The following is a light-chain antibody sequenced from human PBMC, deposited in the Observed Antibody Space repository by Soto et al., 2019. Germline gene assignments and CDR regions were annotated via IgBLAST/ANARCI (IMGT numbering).Light chain of an antibody. J-gene: IGKJ4*01. CDR1: QSVTK. V-gene: IGKV3D-15*01. CDR2: GVS. CDR3: QQYNNWPPVA. Sequence: EIVMTQSPATLSVSPGERATLSCSASQSVTKLAWYPQKPGQAPRLLIYGVSTSATGTPARFSGSGSGTDFTLTISSLQSEDFAVYYCQQYNNWPPVAFGGGTKVEIK.